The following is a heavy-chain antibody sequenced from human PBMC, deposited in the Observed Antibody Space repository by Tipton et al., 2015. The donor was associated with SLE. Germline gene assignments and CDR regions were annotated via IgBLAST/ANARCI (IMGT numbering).Heavy chain of an antibody. CDR2: ISYDGSNK. CDR1: GFTFSNYG. D-gene: IGHD6-13*01. V-gene: IGHV3-30*03. Sequence: SGFTFSNYGMHWVRQAPGKGLEWVAVISYDGSNKYYADSVKGRFAISRDDSKNTLFLQMNSLRPDDTAVYYCARDTSSCPDFWGQGTLVTVSS. J-gene: IGHJ4*02. CDR3: ARDTSSCPDF.